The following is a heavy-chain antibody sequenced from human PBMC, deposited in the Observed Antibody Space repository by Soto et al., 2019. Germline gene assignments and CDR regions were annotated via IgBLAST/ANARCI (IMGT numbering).Heavy chain of an antibody. V-gene: IGHV3-72*01. CDR3: ATGTVGAMDY. CDR1: GFTFSDHY. Sequence: GGSLRLSCAASGFTFSDHYMEWVRQAPGKGLEWFGRTRNKVDSYTTEYAASVRGRFTISRDDSKTSLYLQMNSLKTEDTALYYCATGTVGAMDYWGQGTLVTVSS. J-gene: IGHJ4*02. CDR2: TRNKVDSYTT. D-gene: IGHD1-26*01.